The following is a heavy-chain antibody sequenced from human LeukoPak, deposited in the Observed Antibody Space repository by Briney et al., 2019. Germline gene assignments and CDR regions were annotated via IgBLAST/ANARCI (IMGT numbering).Heavy chain of an antibody. D-gene: IGHD1-26*01. Sequence: GGSLRPSCAASGFTFSSYSMNWVRQAPGKGLEWVSSISSSSSYIYYADSVKGRFTISRDNAKNSLYLQMNSLRAEDTAVYYCARDSGASTRTPPYYWGQGTLVTVSS. CDR1: GFTFSSYS. J-gene: IGHJ4*02. V-gene: IGHV3-21*01. CDR3: ARDSGASTRTPPYY. CDR2: ISSSSSYI.